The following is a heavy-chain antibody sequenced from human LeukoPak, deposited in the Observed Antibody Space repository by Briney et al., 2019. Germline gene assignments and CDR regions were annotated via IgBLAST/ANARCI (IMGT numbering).Heavy chain of an antibody. CDR3: ARGSDMVATFRFDD. V-gene: IGHV1-69*13. Sequence: ASVKVSCKASGGTFSSYAISWVRQAPGQGLEWMGGIIPIFGTANYAQKFQGRVTITADESTSTAYMELSSLRSEDTAVYYCARGSDMVATFRFDDWGQGTLVTVSS. J-gene: IGHJ4*02. CDR2: IIPIFGTA. CDR1: GGTFSSYA. D-gene: IGHD5-12*01.